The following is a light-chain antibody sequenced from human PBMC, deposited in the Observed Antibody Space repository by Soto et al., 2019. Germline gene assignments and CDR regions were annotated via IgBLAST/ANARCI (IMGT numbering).Light chain of an antibody. V-gene: IGLV1-47*01. CDR3: AAWDGGLSVWV. CDR1: SSNIGINY. J-gene: IGLJ3*02. Sequence: QSVLTQPPSASGTPGQTVTLSLSGSSSNIGINYVYWYQQFPGTAPKLLIYRNNQRPSGVPDRFSGSKSGTSASLAIRGLRSEDEADYYCAAWDGGLSVWVFGGGTKLTVL. CDR2: RNN.